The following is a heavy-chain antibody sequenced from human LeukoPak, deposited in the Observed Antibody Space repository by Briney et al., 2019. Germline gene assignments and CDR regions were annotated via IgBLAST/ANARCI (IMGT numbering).Heavy chain of an antibody. D-gene: IGHD2-8*02. CDR3: ARAGPQAAFDI. CDR1: GFTFSTYS. CDR2: IDSSSANI. J-gene: IGHJ3*02. V-gene: IGHV3-48*04. Sequence: GGSLRLSCAASGFTFSTYSMNWVRQAPGKGLEWVSYIDSSSANIQYASSVKGRFTISRDNSKNSQYLQMNSLRTEDTALYYCARAGPQAAFDIWGQGTMVTVSS.